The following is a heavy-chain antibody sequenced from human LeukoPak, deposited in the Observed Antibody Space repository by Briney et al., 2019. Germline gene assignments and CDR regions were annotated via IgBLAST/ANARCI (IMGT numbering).Heavy chain of an antibody. CDR3: ARHAYSGYDPFDY. V-gene: IGHV1-46*01. CDR1: GYTFSSYY. Sequence: ASVKVSCKTSGYTFSSYYIHWVRQAPGQGLEWVGVINCSGGTATYAQKLQGRVTMTRDTSTSTVYMELSSLRSEDTAVYHCARHAYSGYDPFDYWGQGTLVTVSS. D-gene: IGHD5-12*01. J-gene: IGHJ4*02. CDR2: INCSGGTA.